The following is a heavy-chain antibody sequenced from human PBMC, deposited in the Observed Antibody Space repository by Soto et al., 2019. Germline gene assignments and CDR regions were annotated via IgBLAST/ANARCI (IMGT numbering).Heavy chain of an antibody. V-gene: IGHV3-49*03. CDR2: IRSKAYGGTT. J-gene: IGHJ4*02. CDR1: GFTFGDYA. CDR3: TRDLYGDYDRFDY. D-gene: IGHD4-17*01. Sequence: GGSLRLSCTASGFTFGDYAMSWFRQAPGKGLEWVGFIRSKAYGGTTECAASVKGRFTISRDDSKSIAYLQMNSLKTEDTAVYYCTRDLYGDYDRFDYWGQGTLVTVSS.